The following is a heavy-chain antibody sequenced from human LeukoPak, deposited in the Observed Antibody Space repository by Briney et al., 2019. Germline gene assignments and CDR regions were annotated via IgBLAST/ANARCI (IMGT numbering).Heavy chain of an antibody. V-gene: IGHV4-30-2*01. D-gene: IGHD3-22*01. CDR1: GGSISSGGYS. Sequence: TLSLTCAXSGGSISSGGYSWSWIRQPPGKGLEWIGYIYHSGSTYYNPSLKSRVTISVDRSKNQFSLKLSSVTAADTAVYYCARAFMGDSSGYYHFDYWGQGTLVTVSS. J-gene: IGHJ4*02. CDR2: IYHSGST. CDR3: ARAFMGDSSGYYHFDY.